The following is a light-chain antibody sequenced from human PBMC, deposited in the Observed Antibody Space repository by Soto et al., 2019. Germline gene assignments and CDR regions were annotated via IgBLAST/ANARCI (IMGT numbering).Light chain of an antibody. CDR3: KSYAGSNTYV. J-gene: IGLJ1*01. CDR2: GNN. CDR1: SSNIGAGYD. Sequence: QSVLTQPPSVSGAPGQRVTISCTGSSSNIGAGYDVHWYQQIPGTAPKVVIYGNNNRPSGVPDRFSGSKSGNTASLTVSGLQAADEADYFCKSYAGSNTYVFGSGTKLTVL. V-gene: IGLV1-40*01.